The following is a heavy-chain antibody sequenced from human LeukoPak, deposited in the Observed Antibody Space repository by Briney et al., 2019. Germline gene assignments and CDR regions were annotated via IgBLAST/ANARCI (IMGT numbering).Heavy chain of an antibody. CDR1: GYPISSGYF. V-gene: IGHV4-38-2*02. CDR3: ARAFCVGECFVLHIFFDS. Sequence: SETLSLTCNVSGYPISSGYFWGWVRQAPGKGLEWIGSIYQRATVHYNPSLKSRVTISLDTSKNHFSLNLRSMQASDTAVYYCARAFCVGECFVLHIFFDSWGQGTLVTVSS. CDR2: IYQRATV. J-gene: IGHJ4*02. D-gene: IGHD2-21*01.